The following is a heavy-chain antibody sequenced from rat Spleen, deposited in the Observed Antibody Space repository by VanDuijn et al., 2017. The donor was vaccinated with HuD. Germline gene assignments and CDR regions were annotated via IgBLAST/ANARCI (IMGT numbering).Heavy chain of an antibody. V-gene: IGHV5-22*01. CDR2: IIYDGSRT. CDR1: GFTFSDYY. CDR3: ARHNSTYYVMDA. D-gene: IGHD1-10*01. J-gene: IGHJ4*01. Sequence: EVQLVESGGGLVQPGRSLTLSCEASGFTFSDYYMAWVRQAPTKGLEWVATIIYDGSRTFYRDSVKGRFTISRDNAETTLYLQMNSLRSEDTATYYCARHNSTYYVMDAWGQGTSVTVSS.